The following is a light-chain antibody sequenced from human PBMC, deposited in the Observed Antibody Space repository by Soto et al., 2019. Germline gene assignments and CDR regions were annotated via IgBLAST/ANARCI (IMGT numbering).Light chain of an antibody. V-gene: IGLV2-14*01. CDR2: QVN. CDR3: ASLRSGTILV. Sequence: QSALTQPASVSGSPGQSVTISCTGPRSDIGDSNFISWYQHSPGKAPRLLIYQVNNRPSGVSGRFSGSKAGNTASLTISGLLDDDEADYFCASLRSGTILVFGTGTKVTVL. CDR1: RSDIGDSNF. J-gene: IGLJ1*01.